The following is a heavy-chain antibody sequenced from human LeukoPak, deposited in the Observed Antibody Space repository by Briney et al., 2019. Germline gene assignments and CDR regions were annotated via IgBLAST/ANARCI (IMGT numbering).Heavy chain of an antibody. D-gene: IGHD4-11*01. J-gene: IGHJ6*02. CDR3: ARYSNYVHYYYYGMDV. V-gene: IGHV4-59*01. CDR1: VGSINIYY. Sequence: SKTLSLTCTLSVGSINIYYWRWLRQSTGRGLEWIGYIYYNGSTNYNPFLKSRVTITVDTYKNQFSLKLSSVTAADTAVYNCARYSNYVHYYYYGMDVWGQGTTVTVSS. CDR2: IYYNGST.